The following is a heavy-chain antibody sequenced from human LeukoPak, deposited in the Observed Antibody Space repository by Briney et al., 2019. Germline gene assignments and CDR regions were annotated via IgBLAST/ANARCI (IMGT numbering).Heavy chain of an antibody. CDR3: ARDGRYFDWYLDY. V-gene: IGHV3-21*01. CDR1: GFTFSSYS. J-gene: IGHJ4*02. CDR2: ISSSSSYI. Sequence: GGSLRLSCAASGFTFSSYSMNWVRQAPGKGLEWVSSISSSSSYIYYADSVKGRFIISRDNAKNSLYLQMNSLRAEDTAVYYCARDGRYFDWYLDYWGQGTLVTVSS. D-gene: IGHD3-9*01.